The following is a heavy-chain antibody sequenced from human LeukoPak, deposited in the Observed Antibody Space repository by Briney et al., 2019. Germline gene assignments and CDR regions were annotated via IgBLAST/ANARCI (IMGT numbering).Heavy chain of an antibody. J-gene: IGHJ4*02. CDR1: GYTFTGNY. CDR3: ARVLITMVRGVMPDY. Sequence: ASVKVSCKASGYTFTGNYMHWVRQAPGQGLEWMGRINPNSGGTNYAQKFQGRVTMTRDTSISTAYMELSRLRSDDTAVYYCARVLITMVRGVMPDYWGQGTLVTVSS. D-gene: IGHD3-10*01. CDR2: INPNSGGT. V-gene: IGHV1-2*06.